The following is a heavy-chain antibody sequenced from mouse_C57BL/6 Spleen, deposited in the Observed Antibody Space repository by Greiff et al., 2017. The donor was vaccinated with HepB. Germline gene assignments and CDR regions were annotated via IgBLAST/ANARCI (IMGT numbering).Heavy chain of an antibody. CDR2: ISYDGSN. CDR3: ASEGLTKGTGAY. D-gene: IGHD2-13*01. Sequence: DVKLQESGPGLVKPSQSLSLTCSVTGYSITSGYYWNWIRQFPGNKLEWMGYISYDGSNNYNPSLKNRISITPDTSKNQFFLKLNSVTTEDTATYYCASEGLTKGTGAYWGQGTLVTVSA. V-gene: IGHV3-6*01. CDR1: GYSITSGYY. J-gene: IGHJ3*01.